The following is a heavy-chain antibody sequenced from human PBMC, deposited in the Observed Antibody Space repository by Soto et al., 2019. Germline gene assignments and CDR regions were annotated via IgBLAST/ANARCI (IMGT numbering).Heavy chain of an antibody. V-gene: IGHV1-2*04. D-gene: IGHD3-22*01. CDR3: ARVGRYYYDSVAAFDI. CDR1: GYTFTGYH. Sequence: ASMKVSCKASGYTFTGYHMHWVRQAPGQGLEWMGWINPNSGGTNYAQKFQGWVTMTRDTSISTAYMELSRLRSDDTAVYYCARVGRYYYDSVAAFDIWGQGTMVTVSS. CDR2: INPNSGGT. J-gene: IGHJ3*02.